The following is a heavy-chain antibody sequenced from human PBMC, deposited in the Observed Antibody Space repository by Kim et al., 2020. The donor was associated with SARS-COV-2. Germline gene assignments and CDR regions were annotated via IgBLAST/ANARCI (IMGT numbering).Heavy chain of an antibody. CDR3: ARDQKQWLGIDY. V-gene: IGHV1-69*04. J-gene: IGHJ4*02. Sequence: NDAQKFQGRVTITADKSTSTAYMELSSLRSEDTAVYYCARDQKQWLGIDYWGQGTLVTVSS. D-gene: IGHD6-19*01.